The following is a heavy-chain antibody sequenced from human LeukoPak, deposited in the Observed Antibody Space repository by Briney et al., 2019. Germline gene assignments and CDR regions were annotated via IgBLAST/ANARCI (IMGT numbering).Heavy chain of an antibody. Sequence: SETLSLTCTVSGGSLSSYYWSWIRQPPGKGLEWIGYIYYRGSTNYNPSLKSRVTISVDTSKNQFSLKLSSVTAADTAVYYCARGGYYGSGRSNKFYYYYYMDVWGKGTTVTISS. CDR3: ARGGYYGSGRSNKFYYYYYMDV. CDR1: GGSLSSYY. CDR2: IYYRGST. J-gene: IGHJ6*03. D-gene: IGHD3-10*01. V-gene: IGHV4-59*01.